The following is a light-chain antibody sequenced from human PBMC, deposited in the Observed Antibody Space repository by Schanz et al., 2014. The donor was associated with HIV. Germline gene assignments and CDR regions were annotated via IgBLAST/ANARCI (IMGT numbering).Light chain of an antibody. J-gene: IGLJ2*01. CDR2: EVS. Sequence: QFALTQPASVSGSPGQSITISCTGTSSDVGSYNLVSWYQQHPGKAPKLMIYEVSKRPSGVSNRFSGSKSGNTASLTFSGLQAEDEADYYCCSYAGTSTFVVFGGGTKLTV. CDR3: CSYAGTSTFVV. CDR1: SSDVGSYNL. V-gene: IGLV2-23*02.